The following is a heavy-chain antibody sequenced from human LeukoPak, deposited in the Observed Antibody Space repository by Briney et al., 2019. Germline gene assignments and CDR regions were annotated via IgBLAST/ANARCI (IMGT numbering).Heavy chain of an antibody. CDR1: GGSFSGYY. CDR2: INHSGST. D-gene: IGHD3-10*01. Sequence: LETLSLTCAVYGGSFSGYYWSWIRQPPGKGLEWIGEINHSGSTNYNPSLKSRVTISVDTSKNQFSLKLSSVTAADTAVYYCARARFGGYYFDYWGQGTLVTVSS. J-gene: IGHJ4*02. V-gene: IGHV4-34*01. CDR3: ARARFGGYYFDY.